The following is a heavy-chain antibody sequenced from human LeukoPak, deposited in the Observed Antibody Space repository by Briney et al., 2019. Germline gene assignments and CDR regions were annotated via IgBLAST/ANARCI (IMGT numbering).Heavy chain of an antibody. V-gene: IGHV1-2*02. J-gene: IGHJ4*02. CDR2: INPNSGGT. CDR1: GYTFTGYY. Sequence: ASVKVSCKASGYTFTGYYMHWVRQAPGQGLEWTGWINPNSGGTNYAQKFQGRVTMTRDTSISTAYMELSRLRSDDTAVYYCAREGSGYYAPKFGYWGQGTLVTVSS. D-gene: IGHD3-22*01. CDR3: AREGSGYYAPKFGY.